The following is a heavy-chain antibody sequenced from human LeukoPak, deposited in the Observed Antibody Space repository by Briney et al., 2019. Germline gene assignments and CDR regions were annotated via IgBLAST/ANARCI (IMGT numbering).Heavy chain of an antibody. V-gene: IGHV1-18*01. CDR1: GYTFTSYG. CDR3: ARGQYCYGSGSYQY. D-gene: IGHD3-10*01. CDR2: ISVYNGNK. J-gene: IGHJ4*02. Sequence: ASVKVSCKASGYTFTSYGISWVRQAPGQGLEWMGWISVYNGNKNYAQKLQGRVTMTTDTSTSTAYMELRSLRSDDTAVYYCARGQYCYGSGSYQYWGQGTLVTVSP.